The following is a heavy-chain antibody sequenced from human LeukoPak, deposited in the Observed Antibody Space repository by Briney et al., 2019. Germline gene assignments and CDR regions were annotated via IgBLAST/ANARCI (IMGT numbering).Heavy chain of an antibody. CDR3: ARAYSETYGLGYYYMDV. J-gene: IGHJ6*03. Sequence: GGSLRLSCAASGFTFSSYSMNWVRQAPGKGLEWVSSISSSSSYIYYADSVKGRFTISRDNARNSLYLQMNSLRAEDTAVYYCARAYSETYGLGYYYMDVWGKGTTVTISS. D-gene: IGHD1-26*01. V-gene: IGHV3-21*01. CDR1: GFTFSSYS. CDR2: ISSSSSYI.